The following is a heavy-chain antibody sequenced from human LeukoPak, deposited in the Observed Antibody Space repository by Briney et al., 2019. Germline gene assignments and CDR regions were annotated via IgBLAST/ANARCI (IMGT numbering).Heavy chain of an antibody. D-gene: IGHD3-10*01. CDR3: AKEPYYYASGSLDWYFDL. J-gene: IGHJ2*01. V-gene: IGHV3-30*18. Sequence: QSGGSLRLSCAASGFTFGSYGMHWVRQAPGKGLEWVAVISYDGSNKYYADSVKGRFTISRDNSKNTLYLQMNSLRAEDTAVYYCAKEPYYYASGSLDWYFDLWGRGTLVTVSS. CDR2: ISYDGSNK. CDR1: GFTFGSYG.